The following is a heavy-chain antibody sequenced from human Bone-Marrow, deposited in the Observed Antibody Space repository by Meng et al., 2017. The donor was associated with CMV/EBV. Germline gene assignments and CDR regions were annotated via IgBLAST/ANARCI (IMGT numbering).Heavy chain of an antibody. D-gene: IGHD7-27*01. CDR1: GGTFSSYA. Sequence: SVKVSCKASGGTFSSYASRWVRQAPGQGLEWMGGIIPILGIANYAQKFQGRVTITADKSTSTAYMELSSLRAEDTAVYYCARGGNWGRKCYFEYWGQGTLVTVSS. J-gene: IGHJ4*02. CDR3: ARGGNWGRKCYFEY. CDR2: IIPILGIA. V-gene: IGHV1-69*10.